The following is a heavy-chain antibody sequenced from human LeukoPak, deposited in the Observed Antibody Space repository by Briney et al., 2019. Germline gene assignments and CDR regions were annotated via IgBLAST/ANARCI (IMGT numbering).Heavy chain of an antibody. V-gene: IGHV1-69*04. D-gene: IGHD3-9*01. CDR2: IIPIVGVP. CDR1: GGTFSNYS. Sequence: ASVKVSCKTSGGTFSNYSITWVRQAPGQGLEWMGRIIPIVGVPKYAQKFQGRMTITADKSTTTAYMDLSRLTSEDTAVYYCAREGTFYDRLTTYYTPKNYCDYWGQGTLVTVSS. CDR3: AREGTFYDRLTTYYTPKNYCDY. J-gene: IGHJ4*02.